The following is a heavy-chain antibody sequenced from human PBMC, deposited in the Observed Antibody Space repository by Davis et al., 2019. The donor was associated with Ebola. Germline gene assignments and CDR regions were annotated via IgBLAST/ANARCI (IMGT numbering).Heavy chain of an antibody. D-gene: IGHD1-26*01. CDR2: IIPILGIA. Sequence: AASVKVSCKASGYTFTNYAMHWVRQAPGQRLEWMGRIIPILGIANYAQKFQGRVTITADKSTSTAYMELSSLRSEDTAVYYCARERVGATILSNFDYWGQGTLVTVSS. CDR1: GYTFTNYA. CDR3: ARERVGATILSNFDY. V-gene: IGHV1-69*04. J-gene: IGHJ4*02.